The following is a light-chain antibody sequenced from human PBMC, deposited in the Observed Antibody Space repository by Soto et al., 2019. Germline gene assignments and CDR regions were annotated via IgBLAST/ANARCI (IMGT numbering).Light chain of an antibody. V-gene: IGKV3-20*01. CDR1: QSVSSSY. Sequence: EVVLTRSPGTLSLSPGERATLSCRASQSVSSSYLAWYRQKPGQTPRLLIYGASSRATGIPDRFSGSGSGTDFTLTISRLEPEDFALYYCQQYGSSPLTFGGGTKVEIK. CDR3: QQYGSSPLT. J-gene: IGKJ4*01. CDR2: GAS.